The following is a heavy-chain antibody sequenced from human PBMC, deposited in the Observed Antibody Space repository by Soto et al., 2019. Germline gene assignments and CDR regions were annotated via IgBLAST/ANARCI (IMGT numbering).Heavy chain of an antibody. D-gene: IGHD2-15*01. CDR2: INAGNAYT. J-gene: IGHJ1*01. Sequence: GSSVKISWKASGYMFTSYAMHWVRQAPGQRHEWMGWINAGNAYTKYSKKFQGRVTIARDTSATPAYMELSSLSSEDTAVYYCARAVSDCSNPDCYSVQYWGQGTLVTVSS. V-gene: IGHV1-3*01. CDR3: ARAVSDCSNPDCYSVQY. CDR1: GYMFTSYA.